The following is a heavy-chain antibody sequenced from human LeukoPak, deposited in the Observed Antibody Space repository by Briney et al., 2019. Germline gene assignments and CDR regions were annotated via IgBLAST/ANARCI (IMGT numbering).Heavy chain of an antibody. V-gene: IGHV4-61*02. D-gene: IGHD6-19*01. J-gene: IGHJ4*02. Sequence: SETLSLTCTVSGGSISSSNYYWGWIRQPPGKGLEWIGRIYTSGSTNYNPSLKSRVTISVDTSKNQFSLKLSSVTAADTAVYYCARSDEAVAAVDYWGQGTLVTVSS. CDR2: IYTSGST. CDR1: GGSISSSNYY. CDR3: ARSDEAVAAVDY.